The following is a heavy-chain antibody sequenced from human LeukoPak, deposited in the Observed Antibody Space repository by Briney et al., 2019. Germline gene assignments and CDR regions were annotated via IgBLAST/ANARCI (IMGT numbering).Heavy chain of an antibody. J-gene: IGHJ4*02. CDR2: IYSGGSA. CDR3: ARRAGAYSHPYDY. V-gene: IGHV3-53*01. CDR1: GFTVSSNY. D-gene: IGHD4/OR15-4a*01. Sequence: GGSLRLSCAASGFTVSSNYMSWVRQAPGKGLEWVSVIYSGGSAYYADSVKGRFTISRDNSKNTLYLQMNSLRAEDTAVYYCARRAGAYSHPYDYWGQGTLVTVSS.